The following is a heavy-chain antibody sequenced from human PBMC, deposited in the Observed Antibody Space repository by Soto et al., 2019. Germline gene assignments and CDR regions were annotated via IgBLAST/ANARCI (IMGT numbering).Heavy chain of an antibody. V-gene: IGHV4-59*01. J-gene: IGHJ4*02. D-gene: IGHD6-6*01. CDR2: IYYSGST. Sequence: SETLSLTCAVSGGSISSDYWSWIRQPPGKGLEWIGYIYYSGSTKYNPSLKSRVTISVDTSKNQFSLKLSSVTAADTAVYYCARRDIGQLGGSFDYWGQGTLVTVSS. CDR1: GGSISSDY. CDR3: ARRDIGQLGGSFDY.